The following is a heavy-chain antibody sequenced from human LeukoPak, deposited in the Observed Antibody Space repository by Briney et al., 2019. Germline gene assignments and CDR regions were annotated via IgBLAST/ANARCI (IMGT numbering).Heavy chain of an antibody. CDR1: GFTLSNDW. CDR3: ARDHAYRADY. J-gene: IGHJ4*02. V-gene: IGHV3-7*01. D-gene: IGHD2-2*01. CDR2: INKDESKK. Sequence: GGSLRLACAASGFTLSNDWMCWVRQAPGKGLEWVANINKDESKKYYADYVQGRFTIYRDNAKNSLYLQMSSLTAEDTAIYYCARDHAYRADYWGQGTLVTVSS.